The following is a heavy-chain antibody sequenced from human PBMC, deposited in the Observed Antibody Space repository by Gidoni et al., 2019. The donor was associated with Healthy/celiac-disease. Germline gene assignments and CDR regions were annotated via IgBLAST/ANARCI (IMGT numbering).Heavy chain of an antibody. CDR1: GGSISSYY. CDR3: ARLLAVAGTGYYYGMDV. J-gene: IGHJ6*02. D-gene: IGHD6-19*01. V-gene: IGHV4-59*08. CDR2: IYYSGST. Sequence: QVQLQESGPGLVKPSETLSLTCTVSGGSISSYYWSWIRQPPGKELEWMGYIYYSGSTNYHPSLKSRVTISVDTSKNQLYLKLSSGTAADTAVYYCARLLAVAGTGYYYGMDVWGQGTTVTVSS.